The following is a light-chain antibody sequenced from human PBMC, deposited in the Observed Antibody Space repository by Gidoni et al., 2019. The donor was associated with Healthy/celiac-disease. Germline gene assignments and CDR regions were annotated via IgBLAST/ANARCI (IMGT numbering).Light chain of an antibody. CDR1: QSVSSSY. Sequence: EIVLTQSPGTLSLSQGERATLPCRASQSVSSSYLAWYQQKPGQAPRLLSYGASSRATGLPDRFSGSGSGTDFTLTISRLEPEDFAVYYCQQYGSSRITFGQGTRLEIK. CDR3: QQYGSSRIT. J-gene: IGKJ5*01. V-gene: IGKV3-20*01. CDR2: GAS.